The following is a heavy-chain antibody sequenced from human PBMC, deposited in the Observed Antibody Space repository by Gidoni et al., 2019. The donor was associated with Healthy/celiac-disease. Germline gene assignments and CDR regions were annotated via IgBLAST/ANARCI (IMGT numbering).Heavy chain of an antibody. V-gene: IGHV3-15*01. CDR2: IKSKTDGGTT. D-gene: IGHD6-19*01. CDR1: GFTFSNAW. CDR3: TTGLVGSGWYIFYDYYYYGMDV. J-gene: IGHJ6*02. Sequence: EVQLVESGGGLVKPGGSLRLSCAASGFTFSNAWMRWFRQAPGKGLEWVGSIKSKTDGGTTDYAAPVKGRFTISRDDSKNTLYLQMNSLKTEDTAVYYCTTGLVGSGWYIFYDYYYYGMDVWGQGTTVTVSS.